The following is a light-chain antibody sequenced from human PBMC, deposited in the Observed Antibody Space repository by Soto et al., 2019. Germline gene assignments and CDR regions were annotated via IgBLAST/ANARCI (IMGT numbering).Light chain of an antibody. V-gene: IGKV1-33*01. CDR3: QHYDHLPLT. CDR2: GAS. J-gene: IGKJ4*01. CDR1: QDISNY. Sequence: DIQMTQSPSSLSASVGDRVTITCQASQDISNYLNWYQQKPGKAPKLLVYGASILETGVTSRFRGSGSGTDFTITISSMQPEDIATYYCQHYDHLPLTFGGVTKVEIK.